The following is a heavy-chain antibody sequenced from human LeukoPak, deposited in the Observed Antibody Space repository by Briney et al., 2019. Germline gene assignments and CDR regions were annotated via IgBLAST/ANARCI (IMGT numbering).Heavy chain of an antibody. CDR1: GFTFSSYA. J-gene: IGHJ6*02. CDR2: ISGSGGTT. V-gene: IGHV3-23*01. CDR3: AKPPGPAAIYYYYGMDV. D-gene: IGHD2-2*01. Sequence: GGSLRLSCAASGFTFSSYAMSWVRQAPGKGLEWVSAISGSGGTTYYADSVKGRFTISRDNSKNTLYLQMSSLRVEDTAVYYCAKPPGPAAIYYYYGMDVWGQGTTVTVSS.